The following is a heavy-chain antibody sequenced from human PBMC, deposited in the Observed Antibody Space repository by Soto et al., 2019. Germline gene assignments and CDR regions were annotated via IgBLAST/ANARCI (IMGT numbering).Heavy chain of an antibody. J-gene: IGHJ3*02. D-gene: IGHD3-10*01. V-gene: IGHV3-30*04. Sequence: GGSLRLSCAASGFTFSSYAMHWVRQAPGKGLEWVAVISYDGSNKYYADSVKGRFTISRDNSKNTLYLQMNSLRAEDTAVYYCATPDDARGRDRASDAFDIWGQGTMVTVSS. CDR2: ISYDGSNK. CDR1: GFTFSSYA. CDR3: ATPDDARGRDRASDAFDI.